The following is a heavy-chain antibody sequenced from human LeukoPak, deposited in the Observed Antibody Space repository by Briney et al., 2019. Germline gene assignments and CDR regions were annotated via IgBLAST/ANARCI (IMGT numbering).Heavy chain of an antibody. CDR2: IIPILGIA. CDR1: GGTFSSYA. CDR3: ARAGLFYYYGMDV. V-gene: IGHV1-69*04. J-gene: IGHJ6*02. Sequence: VKVSCKASGGTFSSYAISWVRQAPGQGLEWMGRIIPILGIANYAQKFQGRVTITRDTSASTAYMELSSLRSEDTAVYYCARAGLFYYYGMDVWGQGTTVTVSS.